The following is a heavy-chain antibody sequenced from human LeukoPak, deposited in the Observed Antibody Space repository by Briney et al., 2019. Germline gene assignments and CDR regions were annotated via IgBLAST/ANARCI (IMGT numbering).Heavy chain of an antibody. J-gene: IGHJ6*03. V-gene: IGHV1-18*01. CDR3: ARLPGYDIADYYYYYMDV. CDR2: ISAYNGNT. D-gene: IGHD3-9*01. Sequence: GASVKVSCKASGYTFTSYGISWVRQAPGQGLEWMGWISAYNGNTNYAQKLQGRVTMTTDTSTSTAYMGLRGLRSDDTAVYYCARLPGYDIADYYYYYMDVWGKGTTVTVSS. CDR1: GYTFTSYG.